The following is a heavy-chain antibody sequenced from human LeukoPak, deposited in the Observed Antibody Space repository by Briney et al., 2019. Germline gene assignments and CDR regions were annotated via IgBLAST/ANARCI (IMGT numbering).Heavy chain of an antibody. Sequence: GGSLRLSCAASGFTVSSNYMSWVRQAPGKGLEWVSVIYSGGSTYYADSVKGRFTISRDNSKNTLYLQMNSLRAEDTAVYYCAGSFGVVIANFDYWGQGTLVTVSS. D-gene: IGHD3-3*01. J-gene: IGHJ4*02. CDR1: GFTVSSNY. CDR2: IYSGGST. CDR3: AGSFGVVIANFDY. V-gene: IGHV3-53*01.